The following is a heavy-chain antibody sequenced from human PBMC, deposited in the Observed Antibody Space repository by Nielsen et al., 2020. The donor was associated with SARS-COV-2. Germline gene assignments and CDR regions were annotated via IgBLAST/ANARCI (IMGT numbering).Heavy chain of an antibody. V-gene: IGHV1-18*01. CDR2: ISAYNGNT. D-gene: IGHD3-3*01. CDR1: GYTFTNFG. J-gene: IGHJ5*02. Sequence: ASVKVSCKASGYTFTNFGISWVRQAPGQGLEWMGWISAYNGNTNYAQKFQGRVTMTTGTSTTTAYMELRSLRSDDTAVYYCARAKTFYDFWSGYPSGFDPWGQGTLVTVSS. CDR3: ARAKTFYDFWSGYPSGFDP.